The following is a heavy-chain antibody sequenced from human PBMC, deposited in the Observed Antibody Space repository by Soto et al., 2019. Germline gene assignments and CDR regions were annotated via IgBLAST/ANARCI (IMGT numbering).Heavy chain of an antibody. CDR2: ISSSSSTI. CDR3: ARDVDVLVVAAEDCFDP. CDR1: GFTFSSYS. D-gene: IGHD2-15*01. V-gene: IGHV3-48*02. Sequence: EVQLVESGGGLVQPGGSLRLSCAASGFTFSSYSMNWVRQAPGKGLEWVSYISSSSSTIYYADSVKGRFTISRDKAKNSLYLKMISLRDEDTSVYYCARDVDVLVVAAEDCFDPWGQGTLVTVSS. J-gene: IGHJ5*02.